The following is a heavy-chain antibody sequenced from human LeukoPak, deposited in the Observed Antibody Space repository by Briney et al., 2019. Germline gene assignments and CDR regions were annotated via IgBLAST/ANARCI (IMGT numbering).Heavy chain of an antibody. J-gene: IGHJ4*02. Sequence: ASVKVSCKASGYTFTTYHMHWVRQTPGQGLEWMGWISAYNGNTNYAQKLQGRVTMTTDTSTSTAYMELRSLRSDDTAVYYCARVRGSVPAAPGYFDYWGQGTLVTVSS. CDR3: ARVRGSVPAAPGYFDY. CDR1: GYTFTTYH. CDR2: ISAYNGNT. D-gene: IGHD2-2*01. V-gene: IGHV1-18*04.